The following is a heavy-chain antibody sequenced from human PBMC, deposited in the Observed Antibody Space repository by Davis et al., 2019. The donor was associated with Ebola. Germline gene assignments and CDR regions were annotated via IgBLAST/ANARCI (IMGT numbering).Heavy chain of an antibody. J-gene: IGHJ4*02. Sequence: MPSETLSLTCTVSGGSISSYYWSWIRQPPGKGLEWIGYIYYSGSTNYNPSLKSRVTISVDTSKNQFSLKLSSVTAADTAVYYCATHDDYGDYWGQGTLVAVSS. CDR2: IYYSGST. D-gene: IGHD3-16*01. CDR1: GGSISSYY. CDR3: ATHDDYGDY. V-gene: IGHV4-59*08.